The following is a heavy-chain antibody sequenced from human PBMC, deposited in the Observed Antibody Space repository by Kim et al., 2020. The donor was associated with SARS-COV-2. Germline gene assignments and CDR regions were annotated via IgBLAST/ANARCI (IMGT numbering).Heavy chain of an antibody. CDR2: IYYSGST. Sequence: SETLSLTCTVSGGSISSSSYYWGWIRQPPGKGLEWIGSIYYSGSTYYNPSLKSRVTISVDTSKNQFPLKLSSVTAADTAVYYCARREYYYGSGALRLEDYWGQGTLVTVSS. D-gene: IGHD3-10*01. CDR1: GGSISSSSYY. J-gene: IGHJ4*02. CDR3: ARREYYYGSGALRLEDY. V-gene: IGHV4-39*01.